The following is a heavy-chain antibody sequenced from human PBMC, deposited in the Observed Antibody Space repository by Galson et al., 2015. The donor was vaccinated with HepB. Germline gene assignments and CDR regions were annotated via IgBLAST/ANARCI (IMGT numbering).Heavy chain of an antibody. D-gene: IGHD2-21*01. Sequence: SLRLSCAASEFTFSDYAMSWVRQAPGKGLEWVSDIIKNGVSTFYADYVKGRFTISRDNSKSTLYLQMNSQRAEDTAVYYCAKRRGGVIANWCFDVWGRGTLVTVSS. CDR3: AKRRGGVIANWCFDV. J-gene: IGHJ2*01. CDR2: IIKNGVST. V-gene: IGHV3-23*01. CDR1: EFTFSDYA.